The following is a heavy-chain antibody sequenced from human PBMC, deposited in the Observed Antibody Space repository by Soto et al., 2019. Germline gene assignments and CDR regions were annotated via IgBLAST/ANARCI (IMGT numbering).Heavy chain of an antibody. Sequence: GGSLRLSCAASGFTFSSYDMHWVRQATGKGLEWVSAIGTAGGTYYPGSVKGRFTISRENAKNSLYLQMNSLRAGDTAVYYCATSSSFPHYYMDVWGKGTTVTVSS. CDR1: GFTFSSYD. CDR3: ATSSSFPHYYMDV. J-gene: IGHJ6*03. D-gene: IGHD2-15*01. V-gene: IGHV3-13*01. CDR2: IGTAGGT.